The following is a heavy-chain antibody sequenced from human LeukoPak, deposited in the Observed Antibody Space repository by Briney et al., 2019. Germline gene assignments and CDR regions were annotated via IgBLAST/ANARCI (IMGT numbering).Heavy chain of an antibody. Sequence: GGSLRLSCVASGFTFSADWMHWVRQAPGKGLVWVARIDGDATITNYADSVRGRSTISRDNAKTTVYLQMNSLRADDTAVYYCVRGYWEVLLDRWGKGALVTVSS. CDR1: GFTFSADW. CDR2: IDGDATIT. D-gene: IGHD1-26*01. J-gene: IGHJ5*02. CDR3: VRGYWEVLLDR. V-gene: IGHV3-74*01.